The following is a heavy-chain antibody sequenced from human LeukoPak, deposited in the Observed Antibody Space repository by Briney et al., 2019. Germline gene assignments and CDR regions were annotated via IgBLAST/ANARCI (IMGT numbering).Heavy chain of an antibody. CDR2: IYYTGST. D-gene: IGHD3-10*01. J-gene: IGHJ4*02. Sequence: SETLSLPCTDSGGSISSYYCSWIRQPPGKGLEWIGYIYYTGSTNYNPSLKSRVTISVDTSKNQFSLKLSSVTAADTAVYYCARAAYGSGTTYDYWGQGTLVTVSS. V-gene: IGHV4-59*01. CDR1: GGSISSYY. CDR3: ARAAYGSGTTYDY.